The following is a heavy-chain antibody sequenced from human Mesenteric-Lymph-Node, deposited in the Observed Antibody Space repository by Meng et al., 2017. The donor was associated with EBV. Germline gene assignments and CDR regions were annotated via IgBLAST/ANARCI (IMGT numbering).Heavy chain of an antibody. Sequence: VDMMGCGGGLVQHGVSLAFSCAAAGLAFSSRAMGWFRQAPGRGLEWISSASTGGGPIYYTDSMRGRFTVSRNSSKSTPYLQLPSLGDEHTAVYYCAKEDGCNGYLGFWGQGTLVTVSS. CDR2: ASTGGGPI. CDR3: AKEDGCNGYLGF. CDR1: GLAFSSRA. V-gene: IGHV3-23*01. J-gene: IGHJ4*02. D-gene: IGHD2-8*01.